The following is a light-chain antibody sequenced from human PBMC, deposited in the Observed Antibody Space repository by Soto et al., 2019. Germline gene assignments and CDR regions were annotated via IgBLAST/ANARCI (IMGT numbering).Light chain of an antibody. CDR1: NVASKT. CDR2: DDT. J-gene: IGLJ3*02. Sequence: SYELTQPLSVSGAPGQTATITCGGNNVASKTVHWYRQKPGQAPVLVVYDDTDRPSGIPERFSGSNSGNTATLTISRVEAGDEADYYCQVWDTSDHSWVFGGGTKSPS. V-gene: IGLV3-21*02. CDR3: QVWDTSDHSWV.